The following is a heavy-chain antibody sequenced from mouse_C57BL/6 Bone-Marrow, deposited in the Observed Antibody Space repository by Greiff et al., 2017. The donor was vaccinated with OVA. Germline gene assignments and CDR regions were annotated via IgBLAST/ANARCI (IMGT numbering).Heavy chain of an antibody. J-gene: IGHJ1*03. V-gene: IGHV1-61*01. Sequence: VQLQQPGAELVRPGSSVKLSCKASGYTFTSYWMDWVKQRPGQGLEWIGNIYPSDSETHYNQKFKDKATLTVDKSSSTAYMQLSSLTSEDSAVYYCARGLRGYFDVWGTGTTVTVSS. CDR1: GYTFTSYW. CDR3: ARGLRGYFDV. CDR2: IYPSDSET. D-gene: IGHD2-4*01.